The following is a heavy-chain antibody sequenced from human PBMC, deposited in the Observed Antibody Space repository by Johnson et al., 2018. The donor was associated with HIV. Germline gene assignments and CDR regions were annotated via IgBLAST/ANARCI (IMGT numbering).Heavy chain of an antibody. CDR1: GFTFDDYA. D-gene: IGHD3-10*01. CDR3: ARSSVRDDAIDI. CDR2: ISWNSGSI. Sequence: VQLVESGGGLVQPGRSLRLSCAASGFTFDDYAMHWVRQAPGKGLEWVSGISWNSGSIGYADSVKGRFTISRDNAKNSLYLQMNSLRVGDTAIYYCARSSVRDDAIDIWGQGTLVTVSS. V-gene: IGHV3-9*01. J-gene: IGHJ3*02.